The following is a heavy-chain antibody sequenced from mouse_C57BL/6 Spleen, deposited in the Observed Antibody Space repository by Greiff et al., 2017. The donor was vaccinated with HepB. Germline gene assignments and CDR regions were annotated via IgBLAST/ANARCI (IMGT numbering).Heavy chain of an antibody. CDR3: VREGIYYYGSSWYFDV. CDR2: IRSKSSNYAT. Sequence: EVKVEESGGGLVQPKGSLKLSCAASGFTFNTYAMHWVRQAPGKGLEWVARIRSKSSNYATYYADSVKDRFTISRDDSQSMLYLQMNNLKTEDTAMYYCVREGIYYYGSSWYFDVWGTGTTVTVSS. CDR1: GFTFNTYA. J-gene: IGHJ1*03. D-gene: IGHD1-1*01. V-gene: IGHV10-3*01.